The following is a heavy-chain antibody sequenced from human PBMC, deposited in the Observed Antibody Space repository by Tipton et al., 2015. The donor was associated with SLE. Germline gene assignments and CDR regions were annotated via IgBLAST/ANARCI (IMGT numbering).Heavy chain of an antibody. CDR2: IIPIFGTA. Sequence: QSGPEVKKPGSSVKVSCKASGGTFSSYAISWVRQAPGQGLEWMGGIIPIFGTANYAQKFQGRVTITTDESTSTAYMELSSLRSEDTAVYYCARDWGYCSSSSCPLGPWGQGTLVTVSS. V-gene: IGHV1-69*05. CDR3: ARDWGYCSSSSCPLGP. J-gene: IGHJ5*02. CDR1: GGTFSSYA. D-gene: IGHD2-2*01.